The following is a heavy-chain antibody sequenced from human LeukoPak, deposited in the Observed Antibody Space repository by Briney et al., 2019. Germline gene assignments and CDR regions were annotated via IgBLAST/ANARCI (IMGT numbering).Heavy chain of an antibody. D-gene: IGHD6-19*01. J-gene: IGHJ4*02. Sequence: GGSLRLSCAASGFTFNTYAMSWVRQAPGRGLEWVSAISGSGGSTYYADSVKGRFTISRDNSKNTLYLQMNSLRAEDTAVYYCAKRAVEDYFDYWGQGTLVTVSS. CDR2: ISGSGGST. V-gene: IGHV3-23*01. CDR1: GFTFNTYA. CDR3: AKRAVEDYFDY.